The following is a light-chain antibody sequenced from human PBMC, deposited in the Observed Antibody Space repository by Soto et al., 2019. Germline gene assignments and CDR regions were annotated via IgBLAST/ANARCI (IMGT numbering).Light chain of an antibody. Sequence: EIVLTQSPGPLSLSPGERAALSCRASQSVSSYLAWYQQKPGQAPRLLIHDASSRATGIPARFSGSGSGTDFTLTISSLEPEDFAVYYCQQRSNWPWTFGQGTKVDVK. CDR3: QQRSNWPWT. CDR1: QSVSSY. V-gene: IGKV3-11*01. CDR2: DAS. J-gene: IGKJ1*01.